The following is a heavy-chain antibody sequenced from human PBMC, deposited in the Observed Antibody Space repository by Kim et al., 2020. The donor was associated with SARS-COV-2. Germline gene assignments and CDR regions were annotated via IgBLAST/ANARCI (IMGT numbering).Heavy chain of an antibody. V-gene: IGHV3-48*03. CDR3: ARVGDYYDSGSYYFDY. D-gene: IGHD3-22*01. J-gene: IGHJ4*02. Sequence: SVKGRFTISRDNAKYSLYLQMNSLRAEDTAVYYCARVGDYYDSGSYYFDYCGQGTLVTVSS.